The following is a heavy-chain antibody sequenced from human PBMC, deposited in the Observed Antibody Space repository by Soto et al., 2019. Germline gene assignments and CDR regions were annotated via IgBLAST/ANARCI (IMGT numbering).Heavy chain of an antibody. CDR3: ARDWDCGGDCYPTRFDY. CDR2: IIPILGIA. D-gene: IGHD2-21*02. V-gene: IGHV1-69*08. J-gene: IGHJ4*02. Sequence: QVQLVQSGAEVKKPGSSVKVSCKASGGTFSSYTISWVRQAPGQGLEWMGRIIPILGIANYAQKFQGRVTITADKSTSTAYRELSSLRSEDTAVYYCARDWDCGGDCYPTRFDYWGQGTLVTVSS. CDR1: GGTFSSYT.